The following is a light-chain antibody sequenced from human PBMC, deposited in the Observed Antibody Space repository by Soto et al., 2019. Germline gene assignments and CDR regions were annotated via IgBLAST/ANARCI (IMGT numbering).Light chain of an antibody. CDR1: QSISSY. CDR2: AAS. V-gene: IGKV1-39*01. Sequence: DIQMTQSPSSLSASVGDRVTITCRASQSISSYLNWYQQKPGKAPNLLIYAASSLQSGVPSKFSGRGSGTDFTLTISSLQPEDFATYYCQQSYSSPFTFGPGTKVDIK. CDR3: QQSYSSPFT. J-gene: IGKJ3*01.